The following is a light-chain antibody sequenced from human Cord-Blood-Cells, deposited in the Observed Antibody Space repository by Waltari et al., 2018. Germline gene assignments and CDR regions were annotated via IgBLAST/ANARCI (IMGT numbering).Light chain of an antibody. CDR2: DAS. Sequence: EIVLTQSPATLSLSPGERAPLSCRASQSLSSYLAWYQQKPGQAPSLLIYDASNRATGIPARFSGSGTGTDFTLTISSREPEDFAVDYCQQRSNRPPWTFGQGTKVEIK. CDR3: QQRSNRPPWT. CDR1: QSLSSY. V-gene: IGKV3-11*01. J-gene: IGKJ1*01.